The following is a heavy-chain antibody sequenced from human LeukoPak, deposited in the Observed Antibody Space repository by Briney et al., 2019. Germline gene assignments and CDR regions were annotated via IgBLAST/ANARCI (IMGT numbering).Heavy chain of an antibody. J-gene: IGHJ3*02. CDR3: ASRPEYNRSSRWGFVI. CDR2: IYTFGRT. Sequence: SETLSLTCTVPGDSISNHNDFWGGIRQPPGKGLEWIASIYTFGRTLFISSLKSRVALSLDTSKNQVSLKLNSVTAADSAVYYCASRPEYNRSSRWGFVIWGQGTMVIVSS. CDR1: GDSISNHNDF. D-gene: IGHD1-14*01. V-gene: IGHV4-39*01.